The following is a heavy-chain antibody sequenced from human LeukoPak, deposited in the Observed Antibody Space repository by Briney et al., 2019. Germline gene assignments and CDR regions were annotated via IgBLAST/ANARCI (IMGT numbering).Heavy chain of an antibody. J-gene: IGHJ4*02. CDR3: ASGRSLWFGGYYFDY. CDR2: MNPNSGNT. CDR1: GYTFTSYD. D-gene: IGHD3-10*01. V-gene: IGHV1-8*01. Sequence: GASVKVSCKASGYTFTSYDINWVRQATGQGLEWMGWMNPNSGNTGYAQKFQGRVTMTRNTSISTAYMELSSLRSEDTAVYYCASGRSLWFGGYYFDYWGQGTLVTVSS.